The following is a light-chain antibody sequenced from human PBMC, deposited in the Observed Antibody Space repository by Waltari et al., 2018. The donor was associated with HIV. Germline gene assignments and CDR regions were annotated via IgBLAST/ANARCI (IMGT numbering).Light chain of an antibody. Sequence: DIQMTQSRSNGAASEGQRFTITCRARQSIGRWLAWYQQKPGEAAKLLIYETSTLETGVPSIFSGSGSGTEFTLTVSRLQPEDFATYYCQQYNSHSRTFGQGTRVEIK. V-gene: IGKV1-5*03. CDR1: QSIGRW. CDR2: ETS. CDR3: QQYNSHSRT. J-gene: IGKJ1*01.